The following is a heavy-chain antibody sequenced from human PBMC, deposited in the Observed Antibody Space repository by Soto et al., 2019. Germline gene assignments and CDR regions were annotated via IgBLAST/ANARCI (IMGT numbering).Heavy chain of an antibody. CDR2: IYHSGST. J-gene: IGHJ4*02. CDR1: GGSISSSNW. Sequence: SETLSLTCAVSGGSISSSNWWSWVRQPPGKGLEWIGEIYHSGSTNYNPSLKSRVTISVDKSKNQFSLKLSSVTAEDTAVYYCARVLTFDTYYFDYWGQGTLVTVSS. V-gene: IGHV4-4*02. CDR3: ARVLTFDTYYFDY. D-gene: IGHD2-2*02.